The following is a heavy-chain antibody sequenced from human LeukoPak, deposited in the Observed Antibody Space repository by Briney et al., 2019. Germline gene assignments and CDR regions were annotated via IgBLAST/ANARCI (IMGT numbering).Heavy chain of an antibody. V-gene: IGHV4-39*01. CDR2: IYYSGST. Sequence: PSETLSLTCTVSGDSMSSSHYCWGWIRQPPGKGLEWIGSIYYSGSTYYNPSLKSRVTMSVDTSKKQFSLKLSSVTAADTAVYYCARHPVEAASRWFDPWGQGTLVTVSS. CDR1: GDSMSSSHYC. J-gene: IGHJ5*02. D-gene: IGHD1-1*01. CDR3: ARHPVEAASRWFDP.